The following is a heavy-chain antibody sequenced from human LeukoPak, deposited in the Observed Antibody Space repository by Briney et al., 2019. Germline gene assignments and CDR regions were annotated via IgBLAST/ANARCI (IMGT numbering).Heavy chain of an antibody. J-gene: IGHJ4*02. Sequence: PSETLSLTCAVSGASISDYYWSWIRQPPGNGLEWIGSIYYSGSTNYNSSLNSRVTISIDTSKTQFSLQLRSVTAADTAVYYCARGATSNWAYWGQGTLVTVSS. CDR3: ARGATSNWAY. D-gene: IGHD2-2*01. CDR1: GASISDYY. V-gene: IGHV4-59*01. CDR2: IYYSGST.